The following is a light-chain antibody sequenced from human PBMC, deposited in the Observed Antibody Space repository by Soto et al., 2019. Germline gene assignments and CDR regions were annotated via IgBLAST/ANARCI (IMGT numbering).Light chain of an antibody. CDR2: EDN. CDR3: QSYDSSSQV. Sequence: NFLLTQRHSVSESPGKTVTISCTRSSGSIASNYVQWYQQRPGSAPTTVIYEDNQRPSGVPDRFSGSIDSSSNSASLTISGLKTEDEADYYCQSYDSSSQVFGGGTQLTVL. J-gene: IGLJ3*02. CDR1: SGSIASNY. V-gene: IGLV6-57*03.